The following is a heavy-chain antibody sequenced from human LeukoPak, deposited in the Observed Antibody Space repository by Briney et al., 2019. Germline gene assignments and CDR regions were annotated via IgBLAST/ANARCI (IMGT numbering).Heavy chain of an antibody. J-gene: IGHJ4*02. CDR3: ARTYGAWAYYFDY. Sequence: SETLSLACTVSRGSISRNNYYWAWIRQPPGKGLEWIGSVYHSGSTYYNPSLRSRVTISVDTSKNQVSLKLTSVTAADSAVYFCARTYGAWAYYFDYWGQGTLATVSS. CDR1: RGSISRNNYY. V-gene: IGHV4-39*01. CDR2: VYHSGST. D-gene: IGHD3-10*01.